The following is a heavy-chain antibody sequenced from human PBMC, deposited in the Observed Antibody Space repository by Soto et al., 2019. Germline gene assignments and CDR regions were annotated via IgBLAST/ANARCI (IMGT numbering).Heavy chain of an antibody. V-gene: IGHV4-59*01. D-gene: IGHD6-13*01. CDR1: GGSISTYY. CDR2: IYYSGST. J-gene: IGHJ4*02. CDR3: ARSVAAAPYYFDS. Sequence: SETLSLICPVSGGSISTYYLGWVRQPPGRELEWIGYIYYSGSTKYNPSLKSRVTISVDTSKNQFSLKLSSVTAADTAVYYCARSVAAAPYYFDSWGQGALVTVSS.